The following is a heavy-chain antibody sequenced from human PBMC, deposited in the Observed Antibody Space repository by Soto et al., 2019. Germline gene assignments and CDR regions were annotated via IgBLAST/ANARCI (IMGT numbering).Heavy chain of an antibody. D-gene: IGHD2-2*01. J-gene: IGHJ5*02. CDR1: GGSISSYY. CDR3: ARHKGRVPAALNWFDP. Sequence: SETLSLTCTVSGGSISSYYWSWIRQPPGKGLEWIGYIYYSGSTNYNPSLKSRVTISVDTSKNQFSLKLSSVTAADTAVYYCARHKGRVPAALNWFDPWGQGTLVTVSS. V-gene: IGHV4-59*08. CDR2: IYYSGST.